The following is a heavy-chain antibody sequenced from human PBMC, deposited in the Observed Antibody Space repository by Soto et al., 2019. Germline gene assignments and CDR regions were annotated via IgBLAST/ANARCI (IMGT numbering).Heavy chain of an antibody. D-gene: IGHD3-3*01. Sequence: GGSLRLSCAASGFTFSSYAMSWVRQAPGKGLEWVSAISGSGGGTYYADSVKGRFTISRDNSKSTLYLQMNSLRAEDTAVYYCAKDRRSYDFWSGHQDYYYYGMDVWGQGTTVTVSS. CDR3: AKDRRSYDFWSGHQDYYYYGMDV. J-gene: IGHJ6*02. V-gene: IGHV3-23*01. CDR2: ISGSGGGT. CDR1: GFTFSSYA.